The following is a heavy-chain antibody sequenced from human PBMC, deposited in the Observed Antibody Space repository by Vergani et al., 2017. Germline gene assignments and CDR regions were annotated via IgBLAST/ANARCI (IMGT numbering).Heavy chain of an antibody. CDR1: GGTFKSNT. CDR3: AMAPYPYYDSSGSLDY. V-gene: IGHV1-69*01. J-gene: IGHJ4*02. CDR2: IIPIFGTA. Sequence: QVQLVQSGAEVKKPGSSVKVSCKTSGGTFKSNTFSWVRQAPGQGLEWMGGIIPIFGTADYAQDFQGRLSITADESTSTVYMELSSLRSDDTAVYYCAMAPYPYYDSSGSLDYWGQGTLVTVSS. D-gene: IGHD3-22*01.